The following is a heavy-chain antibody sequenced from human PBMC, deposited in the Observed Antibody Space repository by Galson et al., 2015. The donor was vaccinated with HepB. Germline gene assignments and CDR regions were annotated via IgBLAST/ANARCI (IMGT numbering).Heavy chain of an antibody. CDR1: GLSFSTFR. CDR2: IGSDGLTI. V-gene: IGHV3-48*02. D-gene: IGHD5-18*01. Sequence: SLRLSCAASGLSFSTFRMNWVRQAPGKGLEWVAHIGSDGLTIKYADFVRGRSTISRDIAQKALFLQMNSLRDEDTAVYYCARAFGYTSSRGLSAMGVWGQGTTVTVSS. CDR3: ARAFGYTSSRGLSAMGV. J-gene: IGHJ6*02.